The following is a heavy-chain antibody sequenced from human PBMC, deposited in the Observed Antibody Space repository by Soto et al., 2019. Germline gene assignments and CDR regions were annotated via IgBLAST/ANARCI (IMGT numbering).Heavy chain of an antibody. CDR3: AREGGYYDSSGYRDFDY. Sequence: QVPLVQSGAEVKKPGSSVKVSCKASGGTFSSYAISWVRQAPGPGLEWMGGIIPIFGTANYAQKFQGRVTITADESTSTAYMELSSLRSEDTAVYYCAREGGYYDSSGYRDFDYWGQGTLVTVSS. J-gene: IGHJ4*02. CDR1: GGTFSSYA. V-gene: IGHV1-69*01. CDR2: IIPIFGTA. D-gene: IGHD3-22*01.